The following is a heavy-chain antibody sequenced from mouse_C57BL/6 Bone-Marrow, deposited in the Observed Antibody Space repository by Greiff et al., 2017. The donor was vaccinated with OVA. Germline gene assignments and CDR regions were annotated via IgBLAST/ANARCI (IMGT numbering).Heavy chain of an antibody. CDR2: IWSGGST. D-gene: IGHD1-1*01. CDR1: GFSFTSYG. V-gene: IGHV2-4*01. J-gene: IGHJ4*01. CDR3: AKNFPHYYYGKGFPYYAMDY. Sequence: VQLQQSGPGLVQPSQSLSITCTVSGFSFTSYGVHWVRQPPGKGLEWLGVIWSGGSTDYNAAFISRLSISKDNSKSQVFFKMNSLQADDTAIYYCAKNFPHYYYGKGFPYYAMDYWGQGTSVTVSS.